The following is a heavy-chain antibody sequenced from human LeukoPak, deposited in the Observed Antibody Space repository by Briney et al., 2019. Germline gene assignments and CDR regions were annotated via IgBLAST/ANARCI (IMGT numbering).Heavy chain of an antibody. CDR3: ARWVVAATHNWFDP. D-gene: IGHD2-15*01. Sequence: SETLSLTCTVSGGSISSHYWSWIRQPPGKGLEWIGYIYYSASTNYNPSLKSRVTISVDTSKNQFSLKLSSVTAADTAVYYCARWVVAATHNWFDPWGQGTLVTVSS. V-gene: IGHV4-59*11. CDR2: IYYSAST. CDR1: GGSISSHY. J-gene: IGHJ5*02.